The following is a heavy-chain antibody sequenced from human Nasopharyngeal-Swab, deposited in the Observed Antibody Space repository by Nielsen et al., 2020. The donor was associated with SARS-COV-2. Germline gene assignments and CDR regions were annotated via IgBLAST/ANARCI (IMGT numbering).Heavy chain of an antibody. J-gene: IGHJ6*03. CDR3: ARPSSGWYGGYYYYYMDV. Sequence: KVSCKGSGYSFTSYWIGWVRQMPGKGLEWMGIIYPGDSDTRYSPSFQGQVTISADKSISTAYLQWSSLKASDTAMYYCARPSSGWYGGYYYYYMDVWGKGTTVTVSS. D-gene: IGHD6-19*01. CDR1: GYSFTSYW. CDR2: IYPGDSDT. V-gene: IGHV5-51*01.